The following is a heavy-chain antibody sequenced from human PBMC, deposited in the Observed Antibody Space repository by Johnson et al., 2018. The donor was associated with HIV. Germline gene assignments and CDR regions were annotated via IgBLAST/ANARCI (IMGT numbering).Heavy chain of an antibody. CDR1: GFIFSSYD. J-gene: IGHJ3*02. Sequence: VQLVESGGGVVQPGRSLRLSCAASGFIFSSYDMHWVRQATGKGLEWVSGISDSGGSTHYADSVKGRFTISRDNSKNTLYLQMNSLRAEDTAVYYCAKGGLWVGEYHAFDIWGQGTMVTVSS. CDR3: AKGGLWVGEYHAFDI. CDR2: ISDSGGST. V-gene: IGHV3-23*04. D-gene: IGHD3-10*01.